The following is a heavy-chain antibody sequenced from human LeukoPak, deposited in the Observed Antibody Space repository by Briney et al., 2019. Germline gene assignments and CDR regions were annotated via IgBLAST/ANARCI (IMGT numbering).Heavy chain of an antibody. V-gene: IGHV3-49*03. CDR2: IRSKAYGGTT. Sequence: PGRSLRLSCTASGFTFGDYAMSWFRQAPGKGLEWVGFIRSKAYGGTTEYAASVKGRFTISRDDSKSIAYLQMNSLKTEDTAVYYCTKSGYYGSGTPRDWFDPWGQGTLVTVSS. CDR1: GFTFGDYA. D-gene: IGHD3-10*01. J-gene: IGHJ5*02. CDR3: TKSGYYGSGTPRDWFDP.